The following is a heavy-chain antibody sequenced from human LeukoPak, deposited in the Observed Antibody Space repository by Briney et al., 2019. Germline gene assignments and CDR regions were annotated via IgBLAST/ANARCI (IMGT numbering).Heavy chain of an antibody. CDR1: GFTFSDYY. J-gene: IGHJ4*02. D-gene: IGHD5-24*01. V-gene: IGHV3-7*03. Sequence: PGGSLRLSCAASGFTFSDYYMSWIRQAPGKGLEWVANIKQDGSEIYYVDSVKGRFTISRDNAKNSLSLQMNSLRAEDTAVYYCARQAATMGRFYFDYWGQGTLVTVSS. CDR2: IKQDGSEI. CDR3: ARQAATMGRFYFDY.